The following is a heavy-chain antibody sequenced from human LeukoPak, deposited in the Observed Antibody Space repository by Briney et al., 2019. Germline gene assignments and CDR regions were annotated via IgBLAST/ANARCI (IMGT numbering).Heavy chain of an antibody. V-gene: IGHV4-59*08. CDR3: ARHCSGGSCYAPTLFDY. J-gene: IGHJ4*02. Sequence: SETLSLTCTVSDGSISSYYWSWIRQPPGKGLEWIGYIYYSGSTNYNPSLKSRVTISVDTSKNQFSLKLSSVTAADTAVYYCARHCSGGSCYAPTLFDYWGQGTLVTVSS. D-gene: IGHD2-15*01. CDR2: IYYSGST. CDR1: DGSISSYY.